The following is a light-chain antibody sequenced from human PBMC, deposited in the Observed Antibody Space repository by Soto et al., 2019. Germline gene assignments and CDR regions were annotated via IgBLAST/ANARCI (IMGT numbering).Light chain of an antibody. Sequence: EIVLTQSPVTLSLSPGERDTLYCRASQSVSSNYLAWYQQKPGQAPRLLIYGASTRATGVPDRFSGSGSGTDFTLTISRLEPEDFAVYHCQQYGSLSWTFGQGTKVDIK. J-gene: IGKJ1*01. V-gene: IGKV3-20*01. CDR1: QSVSSNY. CDR2: GAS. CDR3: QQYGSLSWT.